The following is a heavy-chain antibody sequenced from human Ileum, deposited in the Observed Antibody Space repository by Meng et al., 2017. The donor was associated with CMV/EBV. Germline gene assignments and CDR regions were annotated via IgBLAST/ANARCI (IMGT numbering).Heavy chain of an antibody. Sequence: VQRVTSGTVLKKPGASVKVSCKASGNIFTGYYMHWVRQAPGQGLEWVGCINLNSGVIDFAQKFQGRITLTRDTSITTAYMELTRLIYDDTAVYYCARENWVYDYWGQGTLVTVSS. D-gene: IGHD7-27*01. CDR3: ARENWVYDY. CDR1: GNIFTGYY. CDR2: INLNSGVI. V-gene: IGHV1-2*02. J-gene: IGHJ4*02.